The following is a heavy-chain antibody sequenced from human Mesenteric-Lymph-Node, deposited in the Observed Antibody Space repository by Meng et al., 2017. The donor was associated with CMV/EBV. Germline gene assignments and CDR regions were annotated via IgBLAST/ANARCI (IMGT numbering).Heavy chain of an antibody. J-gene: IGHJ5*02. Sequence: QVQLVQSGAEGKKPGSSGKVSSKASGGTFSSYTISWVRQAPGQGREWMGRIIPILGIANYAQKFQGRVTITADKSTSTAYMELSSLRSEDTAVYYCAGGIAAAGSRWFAPWGQGTLVTVSS. CDR2: IIPILGIA. CDR1: GGTFSSYT. CDR3: AGGIAAAGSRWFAP. D-gene: IGHD6-13*01. V-gene: IGHV1-69*02.